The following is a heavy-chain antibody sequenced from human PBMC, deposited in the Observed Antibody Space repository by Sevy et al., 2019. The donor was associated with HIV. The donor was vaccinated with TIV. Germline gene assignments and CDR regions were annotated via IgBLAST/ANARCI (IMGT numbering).Heavy chain of an antibody. V-gene: IGHV4-39*01. CDR3: ARQGRPMVY. CDR2: IYYRGFT. D-gene: IGHD2-8*01. CDR1: GGSISSSSHY. Sequence: SETLSLTCTVSGGSISSSSHYWDWIRQPPGKGLEWIGSIYYRGFTYYNSSLNSRVTIAVDTSKNQFSLRLSSVTAADTAVYYCARQGRPMVYWGQGTLVTVSS. J-gene: IGHJ4*02.